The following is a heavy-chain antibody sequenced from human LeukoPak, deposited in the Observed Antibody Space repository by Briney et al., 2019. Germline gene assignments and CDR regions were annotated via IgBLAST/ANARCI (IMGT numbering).Heavy chain of an antibody. V-gene: IGHV1-8*01. CDR1: GYTFTSYD. CDR2: MNPNSGNT. Sequence: ASVKVSCKASGYTFTSYDINWVRQATGQGLEWMGWMNPNSGNTGYAQKFQGRVTMTRNTSISTGYMGLSSLRSEDTAVYYCARGYYDILTKYYYYMDVWGKGTTVTVSS. CDR3: ARGYYDILTKYYYYMDV. J-gene: IGHJ6*03. D-gene: IGHD3-9*01.